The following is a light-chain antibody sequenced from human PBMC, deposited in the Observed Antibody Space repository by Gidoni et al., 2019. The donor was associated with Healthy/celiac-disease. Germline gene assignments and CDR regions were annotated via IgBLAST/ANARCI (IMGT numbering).Light chain of an antibody. Sequence: DIVMTQSPLSLPVTPGEPASISCRSSQSLLHSNGYNYLDWYLQKPGQSPQLLIYSGSNRAPGVPDRFSGSGSGTDFTLKISRVEAEDVGVYYCMQALQTPTFGQGTKLEIK. J-gene: IGKJ2*01. CDR3: MQALQTPT. V-gene: IGKV2-28*01. CDR1: QSLLHSNGYNY. CDR2: SGS.